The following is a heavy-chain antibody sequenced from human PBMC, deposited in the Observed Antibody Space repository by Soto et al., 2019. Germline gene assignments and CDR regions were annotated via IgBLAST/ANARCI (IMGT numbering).Heavy chain of an antibody. CDR1: GFTFNTYN. J-gene: IGHJ4*02. CDR2: ISDSSSTI. D-gene: IGHD3-22*01. V-gene: IGHV3-48*02. CDR3: AGYYGSSGYYPSYYFDY. Sequence: GGSLRLSCAASGFTFNTYNMNWVRQAPGKGLEWVSYISDSSSTIHYADSVKGRFTISRDNAKNSLYLQMNSLRDEDTAVYYCAGYYGSSGYYPSYYFDYWGQGSLVIASS.